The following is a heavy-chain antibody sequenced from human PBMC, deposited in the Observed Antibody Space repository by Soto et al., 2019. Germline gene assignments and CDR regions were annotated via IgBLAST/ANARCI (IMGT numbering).Heavy chain of an antibody. J-gene: IGHJ4*02. V-gene: IGHV3-30*09. D-gene: IGHD4-17*01. CDR2: ISSDGVNK. CDR3: ARRLTTTVSALGY. Sequence: QVQLVESGGGVVQPGGSLTLSCKASGFTFSSYSIHWVRQAPGKGLEWVSVISSDGVNKHSAESVRGRFVISRDNSKNTVHLEMNRLRLEDTAVYFCARRLTTTVSALGYWGQGSLGNGSS. CDR1: GFTFSSYS.